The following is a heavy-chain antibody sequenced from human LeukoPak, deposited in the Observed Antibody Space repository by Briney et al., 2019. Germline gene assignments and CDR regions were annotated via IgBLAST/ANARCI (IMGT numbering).Heavy chain of an antibody. J-gene: IGHJ4*02. CDR2: IRYDGNDK. CDR3: AKDAHWILFDD. D-gene: IGHD2-2*03. Sequence: GGSLRLSCAASGFPFSYYGMHWVRQAPGKGLEWVAFIRYDGNDKFYADSVKGRFTISRDNSKNTLYLQMNSLRDEDTAVYYCAKDAHWILFDDWGQGTLVTVSS. V-gene: IGHV3-30*02. CDR1: GFPFSYYG.